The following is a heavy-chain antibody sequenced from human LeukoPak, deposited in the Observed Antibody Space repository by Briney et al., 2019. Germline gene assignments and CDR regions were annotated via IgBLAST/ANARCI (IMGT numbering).Heavy chain of an antibody. CDR1: GFTFSSYW. CDR3: ARAIAATGTSY. J-gene: IGHJ4*02. CDR2: INSDGSST. Sequence: PGRSLRLSRAASGFTFSSYWMHWVRQAPGKGLVWVSRINSDGSSTNYADSVKGRFTISRDNAKNTLYLQMNSLRAEDTAMYYCARAIAATGTSYWGQGTLVTVSS. V-gene: IGHV3-74*01. D-gene: IGHD6-13*01.